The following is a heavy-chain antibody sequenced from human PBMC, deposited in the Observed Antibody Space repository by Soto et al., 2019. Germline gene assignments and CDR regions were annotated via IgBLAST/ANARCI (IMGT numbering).Heavy chain of an antibody. CDR1: GFTFSIYA. CDR3: ARGYDYGDTNTSHWYFDL. V-gene: IGHV3-30-3*01. J-gene: IGHJ2*01. CDR2: ISYDGSNK. Sequence: GGSLRLSCAASGFTFSIYAMHLVRQSPGKGLEWVAFISYDGSNKYYADSVKGRFTISRDNSKNTLYLQMNSLRAEDTAVYYCARGYDYGDTNTSHWYFDLWGRGTLVTVSS. D-gene: IGHD4-17*01.